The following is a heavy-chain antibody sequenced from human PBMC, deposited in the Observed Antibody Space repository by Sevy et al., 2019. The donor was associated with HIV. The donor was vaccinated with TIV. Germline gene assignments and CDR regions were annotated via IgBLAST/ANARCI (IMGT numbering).Heavy chain of an antibody. CDR3: ARSYRYGDSHLTYYYYYGMDV. CDR2: ISYDGSNK. Sequence: GGSLRLSCAASGFTFSSYAMHWVRQAPGKGLEWVAVISYDGSNKYYADSVKGRFTISRDNSKNTLYRQMNSLEAEDTAVYYCARSYRYGDSHLTYYYYYGMDVWGQGTMVTVSS. CDR1: GFTFSSYA. V-gene: IGHV3-30-3*01. J-gene: IGHJ6*02. D-gene: IGHD4-17*01.